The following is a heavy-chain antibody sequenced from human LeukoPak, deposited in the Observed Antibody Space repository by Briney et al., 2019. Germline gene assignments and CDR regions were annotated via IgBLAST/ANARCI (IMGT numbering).Heavy chain of an antibody. CDR3: VKDRGSGSFTFDY. CDR1: GFTFSSYA. V-gene: IGHV3-64D*06. CDR2: ISSNGGST. Sequence: GGSLRLSCSASGFTFSSYAMHWVRQAPGMGLEYVSAISSNGGSTYYADSVKGRFTISRDNSKNTLYLQMSSLRAEDTAVYYCVKDRGSGSFTFDYWGQGTLVTVSS. J-gene: IGHJ4*02. D-gene: IGHD3-10*01.